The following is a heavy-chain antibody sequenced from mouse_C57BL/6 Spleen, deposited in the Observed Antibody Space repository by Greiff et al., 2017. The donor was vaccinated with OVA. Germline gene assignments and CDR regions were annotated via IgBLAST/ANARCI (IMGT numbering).Heavy chain of an antibody. Sequence: QVQLQQPGAELVKPGASVKLSCKASGYTFTSYWMQWVKQRPGQGLEWIGEIDPSDSYTNYNQKFKGKATLTVDPSSSTAYMQLSSLTSEDSAVYYCASGRGAMDYWGQGTSVTVSS. CDR1: GYTFTSYW. CDR2: IDPSDSYT. J-gene: IGHJ4*01. V-gene: IGHV1-50*01. CDR3: ASGRGAMDY.